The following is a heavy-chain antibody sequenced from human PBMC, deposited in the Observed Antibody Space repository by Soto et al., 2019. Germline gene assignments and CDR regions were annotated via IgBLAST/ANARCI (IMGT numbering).Heavy chain of an antibody. Sequence: SETLSLTCAVYGGSFSGYYWSWLRQPPGKGLEWIGELNHSGSTNYNPSLKSRVTISVDTSKNQFSLKLSSVTAADTAVYYCARGKYSSSWPGGYYYYYGMDVWGQGTTVT. J-gene: IGHJ6*02. CDR1: GGSFSGYY. CDR2: LNHSGST. V-gene: IGHV4-34*01. D-gene: IGHD6-13*01. CDR3: ARGKYSSSWPGGYYYYYGMDV.